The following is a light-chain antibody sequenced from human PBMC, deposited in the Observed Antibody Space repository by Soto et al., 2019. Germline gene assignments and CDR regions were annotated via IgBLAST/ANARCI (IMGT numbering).Light chain of an antibody. Sequence: QSVLTQPPSVSGAPGQRVTISCTGSSANIGAAYNVDWYQQLPGTAPKLLIYGNNNRPSGVPARSSRSKSGTSASLAIAGLQAEDEGDYYCQSYDSSLSGYVFGTGTKVTVL. CDR3: QSYDSSLSGYV. CDR1: SANIGAAYN. J-gene: IGLJ1*01. V-gene: IGLV1-40*01. CDR2: GNN.